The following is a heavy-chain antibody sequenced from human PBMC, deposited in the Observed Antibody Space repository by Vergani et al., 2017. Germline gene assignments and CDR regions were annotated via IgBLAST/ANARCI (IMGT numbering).Heavy chain of an antibody. Sequence: EVQLLESGGDLVQPGGSLRLSCAASGFTFIMHAMSWVRQAPGKGLEWVSTLSASDRRTHYVDSVKGRFTISRDNSKNTLFLHMNSLRPEDTAVYYCAKVGRSEVAGTFGAFEIWGQGTMVTVSS. J-gene: IGHJ3*02. CDR1: GFTFIMHA. CDR2: LSASDRRT. D-gene: IGHD6-19*01. V-gene: IGHV3-23*01. CDR3: AKVGRSEVAGTFGAFEI.